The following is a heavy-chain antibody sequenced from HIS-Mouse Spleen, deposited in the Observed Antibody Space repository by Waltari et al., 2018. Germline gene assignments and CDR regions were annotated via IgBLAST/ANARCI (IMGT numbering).Heavy chain of an antibody. D-gene: IGHD5-12*01. CDR2: IYPGDSDT. V-gene: IGHV5-51*01. CDR3: ARIEVLRPKGWLHPKLDAFDI. J-gene: IGHJ3*02. Sequence: EYMGIIYPGDSDTRYSPSFQGQVTISADKSISTAYLQWSSLKASDTAMYYCARIEVLRPKGWLHPKLDAFDIWGQGTMVTVSS.